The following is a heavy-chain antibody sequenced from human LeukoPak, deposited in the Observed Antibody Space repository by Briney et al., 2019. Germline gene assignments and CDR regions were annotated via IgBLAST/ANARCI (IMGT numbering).Heavy chain of an antibody. V-gene: IGHV3-23*01. CDR3: VKDWGDKVGATHY. Sequence: GGSLRPSCAASGFTFSTYAMHWVRQAPGRGLEWVSAISGSDDNTYYTDSVGGRFAISSDNSKNTLYLQMNSLRAEETAVDCSVKDWGDKVGATHYWGQACLVTVSS. D-gene: IGHD1-26*01. CDR1: GFTFSTYA. J-gene: IGHJ4*01. CDR2: ISGSDDNT.